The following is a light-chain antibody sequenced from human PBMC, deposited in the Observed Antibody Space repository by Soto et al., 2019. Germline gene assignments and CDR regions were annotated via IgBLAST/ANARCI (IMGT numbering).Light chain of an antibody. CDR3: QQYNRYWT. J-gene: IGKJ1*01. Sequence: DIQMTQSPSTLSASVGDRVTITCRASQSINNWLAWYQQKPGKAPKLMIYDASSLESGVPSRFSGRGSGTEFTLTISSLQPDDFATYYCQQYNRYWTFGQGTKVDI. CDR2: DAS. CDR1: QSINNW. V-gene: IGKV1-5*01.